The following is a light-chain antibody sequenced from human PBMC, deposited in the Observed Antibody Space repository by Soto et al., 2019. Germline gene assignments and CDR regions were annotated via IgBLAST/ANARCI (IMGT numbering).Light chain of an antibody. V-gene: IGLV1-51*01. J-gene: IGLJ2*01. Sequence: QSVLTQPPSVSAAPGQTVTISCSGSGSNIGENYVSWYQHLPGTAPKVLIFDNSDRPSGIPDRFSGAKSGTSATLVITGRQTGDEADYYCGTWDSRLSAVVFGGGTKVTVL. CDR2: DNS. CDR1: GSNIGENY. CDR3: GTWDSRLSAVV.